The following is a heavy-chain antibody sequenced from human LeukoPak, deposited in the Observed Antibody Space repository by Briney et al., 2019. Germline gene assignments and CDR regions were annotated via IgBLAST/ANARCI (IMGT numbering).Heavy chain of an antibody. CDR2: INHSGST. J-gene: IGHJ4*02. D-gene: IGHD2-21*02. CDR3: ARVESLLVTAIDY. Sequence: SETLSLTCAVYGGSFSGYYWSWIRQPPGKGLEWIGEINHSGSTNYNPSLKSRVTISVDTSKNQFSLKLSSVTAADTAVYYCARVESLLVTAIDYWGQGTLVTVSS. V-gene: IGHV4-34*01. CDR1: GGSFSGYY.